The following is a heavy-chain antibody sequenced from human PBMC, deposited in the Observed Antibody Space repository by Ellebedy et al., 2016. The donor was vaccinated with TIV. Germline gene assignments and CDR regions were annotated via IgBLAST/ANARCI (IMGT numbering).Heavy chain of an antibody. CDR2: IYYTGST. CDR1: GGSISSSTYY. CDR3: ASVSGDPPYFFDN. J-gene: IGHJ4*02. D-gene: IGHD2-21*02. V-gene: IGHV4-39*07. Sequence: SETLSLTCTVSGGSISSSTYYWGWIRQPPGKGLEWIGSIYYTGSTYYNPSLKSRVTKSVDTSKNQFSLKLSSVTAADTAVYSCASVSGDPPYFFDNWGQGTLVTVST.